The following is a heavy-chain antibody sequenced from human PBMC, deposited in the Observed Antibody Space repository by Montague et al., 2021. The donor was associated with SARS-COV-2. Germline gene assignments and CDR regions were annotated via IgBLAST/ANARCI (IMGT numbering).Heavy chain of an antibody. J-gene: IGHJ4*02. CDR2: IDWDDDK. Sequence: PALVKPTKTLTLTCTFSGFSLSTGAMCVSWIRQPPGKALEWLALIDWDDDKCYSTSLKTRLTISKDTSKNQVVLTMTSMDPVDTATYYCARTDCSDGICRFDYWGQGTLVTVSS. CDR1: GFSLSTGAMC. CDR3: ARTDCSDGICRFDY. V-gene: IGHV2-70*01. D-gene: IGHD2-15*01.